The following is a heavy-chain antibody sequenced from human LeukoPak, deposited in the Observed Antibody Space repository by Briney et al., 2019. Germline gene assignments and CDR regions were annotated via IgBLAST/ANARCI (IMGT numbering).Heavy chain of an antibody. CDR2: MNPNSGNT. CDR3: ARGGWVGGSDYFSAFDI. J-gene: IGHJ3*02. V-gene: IGHV1-8*01. CDR1: GYTFTSYD. Sequence: ASVKVSCKASGYTFTSYDINWVRQATGQGLEWMGWMNPNSGNTGYAQKFQGRVTMTRNTSISTAYMELSSLRSEDTAVYYCARGGWVGGSDYFSAFDIWGQGTMVTVSS. D-gene: IGHD1-26*01.